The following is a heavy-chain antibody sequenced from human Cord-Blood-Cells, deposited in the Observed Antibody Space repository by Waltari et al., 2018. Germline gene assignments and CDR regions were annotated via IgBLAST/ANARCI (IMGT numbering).Heavy chain of an antibody. CDR3: ARGGLLDY. CDR1: GGSISSYY. V-gene: IGHV4-59*08. Sequence: QVQLQESGPGLVKPSETLSLTCTVSGGSISSYYWSWIRQPPGKGLEWIGYIYYRGGANENPSLKSRVTISVDASKSQCSRKLSSVTAADTAVYYCARGGLLDYWGQGTLVTVSS. D-gene: IGHD2-21*02. CDR2: IYYRGGA. J-gene: IGHJ4*02.